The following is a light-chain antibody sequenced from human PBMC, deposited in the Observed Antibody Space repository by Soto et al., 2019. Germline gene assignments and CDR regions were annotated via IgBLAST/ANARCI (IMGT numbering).Light chain of an antibody. CDR3: QKYNSAPRT. CDR2: AAS. J-gene: IGKJ1*01. Sequence: DIQMTQSPSSLSASVGDRVTITCRASQSISNYLAGYQQKPGKVPKLLIYAASTLQSGVPSRFSGSGSGTDFTLTISSLQPEDVATYYCQKYNSAPRTFGQGTKVEIK. CDR1: QSISNY. V-gene: IGKV1-27*01.